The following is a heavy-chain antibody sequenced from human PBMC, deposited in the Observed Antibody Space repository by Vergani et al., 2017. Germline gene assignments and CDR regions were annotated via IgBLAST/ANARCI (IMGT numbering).Heavy chain of an antibody. D-gene: IGHD6-19*01. CDR2: ISSSSSYI. CDR3: ARSEQSAVAAYYDAFDI. Sequence: VQLVESGGGLVQPGGSLRLSCAASGFTFSSYSMNWVRQAPGKGLEWVSSISSSSSYIYYADSVKGRFTISRDNAKNSLYLQMNSLRAEDTAVYYCARSEQSAVAAYYDAFDIWGQGTMVTVSS. J-gene: IGHJ3*02. CDR1: GFTFSSYS. V-gene: IGHV3-21*01.